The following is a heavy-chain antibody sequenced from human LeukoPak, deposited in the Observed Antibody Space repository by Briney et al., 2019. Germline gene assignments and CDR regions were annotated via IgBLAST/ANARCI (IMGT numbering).Heavy chain of an antibody. J-gene: IGHJ4*02. D-gene: IGHD3-22*01. CDR3: VRLRRNSDSSGYHYYYDY. Sequence: GGSLRLSCAASGFTFSDYSINWVRQAPGKGVEGVSSITPSSSYIYYADSVKGRFTISRDNAKNSLYLQMNSLRAEDTAVYYCVRLRRNSDSSGYHYYYDYWGQGTLVTVSS. CDR2: ITPSSSYI. V-gene: IGHV3-21*01. CDR1: GFTFSDYS.